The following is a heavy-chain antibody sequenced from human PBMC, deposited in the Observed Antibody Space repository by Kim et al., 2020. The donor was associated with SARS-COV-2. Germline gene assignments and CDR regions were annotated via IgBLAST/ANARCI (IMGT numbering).Heavy chain of an antibody. D-gene: IGHD2-15*01. CDR1: GYSISSGYY. CDR3: ARDPTEIVVVLAAINWF. CDR2: IYHSGAT. Sequence: SETLSLTCTVSGYSISSGYYWGWIRQSPGRGLGWFWSIYHSGATYYNPSLKSRVSISVDTSKNQFSLKLSSVTAADTAVYYCARDPTEIVVVLAAINWF. V-gene: IGHV4-38-2*02. J-gene: IGHJ5*01.